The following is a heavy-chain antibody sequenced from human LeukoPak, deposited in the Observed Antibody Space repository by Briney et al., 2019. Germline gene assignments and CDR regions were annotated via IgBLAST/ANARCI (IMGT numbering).Heavy chain of an antibody. J-gene: IGHJ5*02. CDR1: GGTFSTYA. V-gene: IGHV1-69*06. Sequence: GASVKVSCKASGGTFSTYAINWVRQAPGQGLEWMGRIIPIFGTTNYAQKFQGRVTITADKPTSTAYMELSSLRSEDTAVYYCATSIAADPNWLDPWGHGTLVTVSS. CDR2: IIPIFGTT. CDR3: ATSIAADPNWLDP. D-gene: IGHD6-13*01.